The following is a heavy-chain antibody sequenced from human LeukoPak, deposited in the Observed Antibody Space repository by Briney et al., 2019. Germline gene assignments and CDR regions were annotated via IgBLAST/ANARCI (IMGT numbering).Heavy chain of an antibody. J-gene: IGHJ5*02. Sequence: GASVKVSCKASGYTFTGYYMHWVRQAPGQGLEWMGWINPNSGGTNYAQKFQGRVTMTRDTSISTAYMELSRLRSDDTAVYYCAREENGAAAGTVDWFDPWGQGTLVTVSS. V-gene: IGHV1-2*02. CDR1: GYTFTGYY. CDR3: AREENGAAAGTVDWFDP. D-gene: IGHD6-13*01. CDR2: INPNSGGT.